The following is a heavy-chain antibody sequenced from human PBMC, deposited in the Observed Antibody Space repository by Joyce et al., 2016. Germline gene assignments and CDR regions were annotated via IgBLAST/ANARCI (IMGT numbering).Heavy chain of an antibody. CDR3: ASLGSSNWSSEAS. J-gene: IGHJ4*02. V-gene: IGHV7-4-1*02. D-gene: IGHD6-13*01. CDR1: RYSLTNYA. CDR2: INTNPGDP. Sequence: QVQLVQSGSELKKPGASVRVSCKASRYSLTNYAMSWVRQAPGQGLEWMGWINTNPGDPTYAQAFTGRFVFSLDTSVSTTYLQISSLKAEDTAVYYCASLGSSNWSSEASWGQGTLVTVSS.